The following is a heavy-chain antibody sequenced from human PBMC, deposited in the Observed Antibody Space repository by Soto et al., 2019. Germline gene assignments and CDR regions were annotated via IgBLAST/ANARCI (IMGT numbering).Heavy chain of an antibody. V-gene: IGHV4-4*02. J-gene: IGHJ4*01. CDR3: ERLAYPHRLNYLGLDF. CDR1: GVSISSGNW. D-gene: IGHD3-16*01. CDR2: IFHDGTA. Sequence: SETLSLTCAVSGVSISSGNWWTWVRQSPQRGLEYIGEIFHDGTANYYPSFERRVAISVDTSKNQFSLKLTSVTAAETAISFCERLAYPHRLNYLGLDFWGQGTLVTVSS.